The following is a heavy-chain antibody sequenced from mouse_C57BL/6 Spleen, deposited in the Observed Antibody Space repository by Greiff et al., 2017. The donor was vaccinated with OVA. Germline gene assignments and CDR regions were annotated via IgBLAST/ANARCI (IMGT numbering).Heavy chain of an antibody. CDR1: GYTFTSYW. D-gene: IGHD1-1*01. CDR2: IDPSDSYT. J-gene: IGHJ3*01. CDR3: EREGYYGSEAWFAY. V-gene: IGHV1-59*01. Sequence: QVQLQQPGAELVRPGTSVKLSCKASGYTFTSYWMHWVKQRPGQGLAWIGVIDPSDSYTNYNQKFKGKATLTVDTSSSTAYMQLSSLTSEDSAVYYGEREGYYGSEAWFAYWGQGTLVTVSA.